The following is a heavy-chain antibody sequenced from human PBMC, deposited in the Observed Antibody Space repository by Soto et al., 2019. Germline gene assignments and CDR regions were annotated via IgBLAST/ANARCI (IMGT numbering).Heavy chain of an antibody. Sequence: SETLSLTCTVSGGSISSSSYYWGWIRQPPGKGLEWIGSIYYSGSTYYNPSLKSRVTISVDTSKNQFSLKLSSVTAADTAVYYCARIKITMVRGVIYYYYGMDVWGQGTTVTVSS. J-gene: IGHJ6*02. D-gene: IGHD3-10*01. CDR3: ARIKITMVRGVIYYYYGMDV. V-gene: IGHV4-39*01. CDR2: IYYSGST. CDR1: GGSISSSSYY.